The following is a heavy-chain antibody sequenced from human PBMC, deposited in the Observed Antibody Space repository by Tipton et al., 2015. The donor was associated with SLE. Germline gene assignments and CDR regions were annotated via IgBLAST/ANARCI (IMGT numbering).Heavy chain of an antibody. D-gene: IGHD6-13*01. J-gene: IGHJ4*02. CDR1: AGSISSTTYY. CDR3: ARQGIMASAGLGY. V-gene: IGHV4-39*01. Sequence: TLSLTCTVSAGSISSTTYYWGWIRQPPGKGLEWIGTAYYSGNTYYNPSLRSRVTISVDTSKNQFSLKLISVTAADTAVYYCARQGIMASAGLGYWGQGTLVTVSS. CDR2: AYYSGNT.